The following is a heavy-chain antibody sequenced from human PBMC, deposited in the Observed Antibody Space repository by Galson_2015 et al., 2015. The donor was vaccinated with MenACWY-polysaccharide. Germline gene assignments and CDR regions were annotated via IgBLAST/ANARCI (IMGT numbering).Heavy chain of an antibody. D-gene: IGHD6-13*01. CDR3: AKSSQWGAAAVGSFDH. CDR2: ISGSGIDI. Sequence: SLRLSCAASGFSMTSYAVNWVRQAPGKGLEWVGVISGSGIDIRYADSVKGRFTISRDTSKSTLYLQMDSVRAEDTAKYYCAKSSQWGAAAVGSFDHWSQGTLVTVSS. J-gene: IGHJ4*02. V-gene: IGHV3-23*01. CDR1: GFSMTSYA.